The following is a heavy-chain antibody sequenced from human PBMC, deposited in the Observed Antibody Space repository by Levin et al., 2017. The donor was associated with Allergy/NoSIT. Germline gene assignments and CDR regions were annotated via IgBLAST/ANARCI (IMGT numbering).Heavy chain of an antibody. CDR2: ITGYGEDT. V-gene: IGHV3-23*01. Sequence: LSLTCAASGFTFSSYVMSWIRQAPGKGLEWVSAITGYGEDTFQADSVKGRSSIFRHNSKNTLYLQINSLRAEDTGIYYCAKGSGADRPYYFDYWGQGTLVTVSS. CDR1: GFTFSSYV. D-gene: IGHD1-26*01. J-gene: IGHJ4*02. CDR3: AKGSGADRPYYFDY.